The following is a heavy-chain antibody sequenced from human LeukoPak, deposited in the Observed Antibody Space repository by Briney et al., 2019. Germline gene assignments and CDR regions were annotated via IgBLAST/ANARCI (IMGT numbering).Heavy chain of an antibody. CDR1: GFTFSDYY. CDR3: AKAHHGDYFFYFDY. J-gene: IGHJ4*02. CDR2: IKQDGSEK. Sequence: GGSLRLSCAASGFTFSDYYMSWIRQAPGKGLEWVANIKQDGSEKYYVDSVKGRFTISRDNAKNSLYLQMNSLRAEDTAVYYCAKAHHGDYFFYFDYWGQGTLVTVSS. V-gene: IGHV3-7*03. D-gene: IGHD4-17*01.